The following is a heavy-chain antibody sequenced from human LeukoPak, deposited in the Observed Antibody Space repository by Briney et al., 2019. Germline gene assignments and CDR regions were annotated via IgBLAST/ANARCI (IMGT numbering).Heavy chain of an antibody. J-gene: IGHJ4*02. D-gene: IGHD2-8*01. V-gene: IGHV3-23*01. CDR2: ISSRADST. CDR1: GFTISSYG. Sequence: GGSLRLSCTASGFTISSYGMSWVRQAPGKGLEWVSAISSRADSTYYADSVKGRFTISKDISKNTLYLQMDNLRAEDTAIYYCAKDSPVCTYWGQGTLVTVSS. CDR3: AKDSPVCTY.